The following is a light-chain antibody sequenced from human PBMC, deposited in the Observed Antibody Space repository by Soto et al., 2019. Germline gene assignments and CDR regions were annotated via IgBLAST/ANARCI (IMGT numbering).Light chain of an antibody. CDR1: SGHSSYI. V-gene: IGLV4-60*03. CDR2: LEGSGSY. J-gene: IGLJ3*02. CDR3: KTCDSNTRV. Sequence: QSVLTQSSSASASLGSSVKLTCTLSSGHSSYIIAWHQQQPGKAPRFLMKLEGSGSYNKGSGVPDRFSGSSSGADRYLTVSNLQADDEADYHCKTCDSNTRVFGGGTKLTV.